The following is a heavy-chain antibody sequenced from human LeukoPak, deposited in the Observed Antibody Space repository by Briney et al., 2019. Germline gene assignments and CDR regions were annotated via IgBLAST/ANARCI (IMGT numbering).Heavy chain of an antibody. CDR2: ISSSRRSTI. D-gene: IGHD3-10*02. CDR1: GFTFSTYW. Sequence: PGGSLRLSCAASGFTFSTYWMSWVRQAPGKGLEWVSYISSSRRSTIHYADSVKGRFTISRDNAKNSLYLQMNSLRGEDTAVYYCAREPDTMVGAFDMWGQGTMVTVSS. CDR3: AREPDTMVGAFDM. J-gene: IGHJ3*02. V-gene: IGHV3-48*01.